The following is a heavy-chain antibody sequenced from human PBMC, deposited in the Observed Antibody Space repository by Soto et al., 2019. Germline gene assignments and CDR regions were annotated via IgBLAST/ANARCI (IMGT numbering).Heavy chain of an antibody. Sequence: GESLKISCKGSGHSFTSYWMSWVRQMPGKGLEWMGRIDPCDSYTNYSPSFQGHVTISADKSISTAYLQWSSLKASDTAMYYCARHSYSDYDNAFDILGQGTMVTVS. CDR2: IDPCDSYT. V-gene: IGHV5-10-1*01. J-gene: IGHJ3*02. CDR1: GHSFTSYW. D-gene: IGHD4-17*01. CDR3: ARHSYSDYDNAFDI.